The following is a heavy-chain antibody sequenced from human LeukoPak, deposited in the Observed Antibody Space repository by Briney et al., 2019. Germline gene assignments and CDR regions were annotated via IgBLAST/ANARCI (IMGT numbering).Heavy chain of an antibody. CDR1: GGSISTYD. J-gene: IGHJ5*02. V-gene: IGHV4-4*07. CDR3: ARGKYSTSSEVGGWFDP. CDR2: IYTSGTT. Sequence: SETLSLTCAVSGGSISTYDWSWIRQPAGKGLEWIGRIYTSGTTHYTASLKGRVTISVDTSKNTLSLKLSSVTAEDTALYYCARGKYSTSSEVGGWFDPWGQGTMVTDSS. D-gene: IGHD6-6*01.